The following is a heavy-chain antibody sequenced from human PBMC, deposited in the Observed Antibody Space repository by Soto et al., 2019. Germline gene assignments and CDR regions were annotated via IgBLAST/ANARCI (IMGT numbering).Heavy chain of an antibody. CDR2: LYYSGST. J-gene: IGHJ6*02. V-gene: IGHV4-39*01. Sequence: PSETLSLTCTVSGDSISSYYWGWIRQPPGKGLEWIGSLYYSGSTYYNPSLKSRVTISVDTSKNQFSLKLSSVAAADTAVYYCARGGYYYYGMDVWGQGTTVTVSS. CDR1: GDSISSYY. CDR3: ARGGYYYYGMDV.